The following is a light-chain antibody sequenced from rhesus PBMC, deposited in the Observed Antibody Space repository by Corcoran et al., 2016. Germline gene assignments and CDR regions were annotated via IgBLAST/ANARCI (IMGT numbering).Light chain of an antibody. CDR2: YAS. Sequence: ETVMMQSPATLSLSPGERATLSCRASQSVGSTLAWYQQHPGQAPRLLIYYASSRATGIPDRFSGSGSGTEFTLTISSLDPEDVGVYYCQKYNDWPLTFGGGTKVEIK. J-gene: IGKJ4*01. V-gene: IGKV3-35*02. CDR3: QKYNDWPLT. CDR1: QSVGST.